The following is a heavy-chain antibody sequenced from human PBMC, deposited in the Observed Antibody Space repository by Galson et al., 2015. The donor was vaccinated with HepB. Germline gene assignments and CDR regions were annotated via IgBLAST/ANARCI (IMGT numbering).Heavy chain of an antibody. Sequence: SVKVSCKASGYTFSTHNIHWVRQAPGQRLEWMGWINIGSGETHYVQAFQGRLSFSSDTSASVAYMDLSRLRSEDTALYYCARLNYFASRTYSAQALDYWGQGTLLTVSA. J-gene: IGHJ4*02. CDR1: GYTFSTHN. CDR2: INIGSGET. D-gene: IGHD3-10*01. CDR3: ARLNYFASRTYSAQALDY. V-gene: IGHV1-3*04.